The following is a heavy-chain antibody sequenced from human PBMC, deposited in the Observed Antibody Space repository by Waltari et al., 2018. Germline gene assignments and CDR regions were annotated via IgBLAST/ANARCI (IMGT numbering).Heavy chain of an antibody. CDR2: IKWDGTAA. V-gene: IGHV3-7*03. D-gene: IGHD3-10*02. J-gene: IGHJ5*02. CDR3: ARGSASYVRIWDL. CDR1: VLPLRAHW. Sequence: ETQLMSSGGRLVQPGRSLTLHCAHSVLPLRAHWMNWVRRAPGKGLEWGANIKWDGTAAWYAESMSGRFIISRDNAKNSVFLQMSSPTADDTATYYCARGSASYVRIWDLWGQGTGVTVSS.